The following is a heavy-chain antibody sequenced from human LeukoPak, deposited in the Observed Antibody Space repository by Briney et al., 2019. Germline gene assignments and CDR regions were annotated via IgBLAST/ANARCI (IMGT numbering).Heavy chain of an antibody. CDR1: GYSISSGYY. Sequence: SETLSLTCAVSGYSISSGYYWGWIRRPPGKGLEWIGSIYHSGSTYYNPSLKSRVTISVDTSKNQFSLKLSSVTAADTAVYYCARVLFRAFDLWGQGTMVTVSS. D-gene: IGHD2/OR15-2a*01. CDR2: IYHSGST. CDR3: ARVLFRAFDL. V-gene: IGHV4-38-2*01. J-gene: IGHJ3*01.